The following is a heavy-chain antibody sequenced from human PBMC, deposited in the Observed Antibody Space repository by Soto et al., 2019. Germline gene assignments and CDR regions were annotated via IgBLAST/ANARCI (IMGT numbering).Heavy chain of an antibody. CDR3: ARGDYYYGSGSYKAYFDY. CDR2: INHSGST. J-gene: IGHJ4*02. Sequence: SETLSLTCAVYGVSFSGYYWSWIRQPPGKGLEWIGEINHSGSTNYNPSLKSRVTISVDTSKNQFSLKLSSVTAADTAVYYCARGDYYYGSGSYKAYFDYWGQGTLVTVSS. V-gene: IGHV4-34*01. D-gene: IGHD3-10*01. CDR1: GVSFSGYY.